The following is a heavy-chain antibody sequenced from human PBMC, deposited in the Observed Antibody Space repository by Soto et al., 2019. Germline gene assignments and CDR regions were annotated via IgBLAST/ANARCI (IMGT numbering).Heavy chain of an antibody. D-gene: IGHD5-18*01. CDR3: AKDLRGYSYGPDGTPTFDY. Sequence: PGGSLRLSCAASGFTFSSYGMHWVRQAPGKGLEWVAVISYDGSNKYYADSVKGRFTISRDNSKNTLYLQMNSLRAEDTAVYYCAKDLRGYSYGPDGTPTFDYWGQGT. CDR2: ISYDGSNK. V-gene: IGHV3-30*18. J-gene: IGHJ4*02. CDR1: GFTFSSYG.